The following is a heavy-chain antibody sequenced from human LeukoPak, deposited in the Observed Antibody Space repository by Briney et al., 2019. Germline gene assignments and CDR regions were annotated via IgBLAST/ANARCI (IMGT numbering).Heavy chain of an antibody. J-gene: IGHJ4*02. D-gene: IGHD2/OR15-2a*01. CDR2: ISSGSNSI. CDR1: GFTFSSYS. CDR3: ARGPSNRHFDY. Sequence: PGGSLRLSCAASGFTFSSYSMDWVRPAPGKGLEWVSHISSGSNSINYADSVKGRFTISRDNAKNSLLLQMNSLRDEDTAVYYCARGPSNRHFDYWGQGTLVTVSS. V-gene: IGHV3-48*02.